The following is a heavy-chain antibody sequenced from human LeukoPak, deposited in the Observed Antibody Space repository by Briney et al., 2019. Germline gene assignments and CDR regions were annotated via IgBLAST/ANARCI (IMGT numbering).Heavy chain of an antibody. V-gene: IGHV3-66*02. J-gene: IGHJ6*03. CDR3: ARVDFCSSSNCNPYSYMDV. D-gene: IGHD2-2*01. Sequence: QPGGSLRLSCAASGFTVSSNYMNWVRQAPGKGLEWVSVIYGGGTSYYADSVKGRFNISSDNSKNTLYLQMNSLRSDDTAVYYCARVDFCSSSNCNPYSYMDVWGKGTTVAVSS. CDR1: GFTVSSNY. CDR2: IYGGGTS.